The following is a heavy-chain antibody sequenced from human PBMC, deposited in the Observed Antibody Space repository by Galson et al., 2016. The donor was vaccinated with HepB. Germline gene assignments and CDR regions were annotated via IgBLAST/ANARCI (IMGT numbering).Heavy chain of an antibody. CDR1: GFTFSSYW. CDR2: INQDGSEE. CDR3: ARELSYYYAMDV. Sequence: SLRLSCAASGFTFSSYWMSWVRQPPGKGLQWVANINQDGSEEDYVDSVRGRFTISRDNAKNSLCLQMSSLRAEDSAVYYCARELSYYYAMDVWGQGTAITVSS. D-gene: IGHD5/OR15-5a*01. J-gene: IGHJ6*02. V-gene: IGHV3-7*01.